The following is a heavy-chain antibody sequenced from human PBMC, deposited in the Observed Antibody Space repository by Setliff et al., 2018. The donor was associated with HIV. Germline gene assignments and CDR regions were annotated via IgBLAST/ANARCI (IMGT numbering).Heavy chain of an antibody. CDR2: IDHTGST. V-gene: IGHV4-34*10. CDR1: GGSFSGYY. J-gene: IGHJ4*02. Sequence: SETLSLTCAVYGGSFSGYYWSWIRQPPGKGLEWLGEIDHTGSTNYNLSLKSRITMSADPSKKQFSLKLSSVTAADTAVYFCARETRSGWYDLAYWGQGTLVTVSS. CDR3: ARETRSGWYDLAY. D-gene: IGHD6-19*01.